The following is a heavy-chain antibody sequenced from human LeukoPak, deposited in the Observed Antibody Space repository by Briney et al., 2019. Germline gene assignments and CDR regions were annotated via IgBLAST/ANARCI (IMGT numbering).Heavy chain of an antibody. CDR1: GGTFTSYG. D-gene: IGHD6-13*01. CDR2: ISAYNGNT. CDR3: ARDFSGTAAAGTLVDYYYYGMDV. V-gene: IGHV1-18*01. J-gene: IGHJ6*02. Sequence: ASVKVPCKASGGTFTSYGIRWVRQAPGQGLERMGWISAYNGNTNYAQKLQGRVTMTTDTSTSTAYMELRSLRSDDTAVYYCARDFSGTAAAGTLVDYYYYGMDVWGQGTTVTVSS.